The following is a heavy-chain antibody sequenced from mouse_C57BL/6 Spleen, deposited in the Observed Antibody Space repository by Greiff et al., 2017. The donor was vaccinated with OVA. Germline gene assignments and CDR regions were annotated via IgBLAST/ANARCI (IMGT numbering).Heavy chain of an antibody. J-gene: IGHJ4*01. CDR1: GFTFSDYG. V-gene: IGHV5-17*01. CDR3: ARITTVGYAMDY. CDR2: ISSGSSAI. Sequence: EVKLMESGGGLVKPGGSLKLSCAASGFTFSDYGMHWVRQAPEQGLEWVAYISSGSSAIYYADTVKGRVTISRDNAKNTLFLQMTSLRSEDTAMYYCARITTVGYAMDYWGQGTSVTVSS. D-gene: IGHD1-1*01.